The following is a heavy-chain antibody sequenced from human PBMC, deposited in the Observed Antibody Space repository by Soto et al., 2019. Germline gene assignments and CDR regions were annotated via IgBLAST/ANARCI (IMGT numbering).Heavy chain of an antibody. D-gene: IGHD1-1*01. V-gene: IGHV1-18*01. CDR1: GYTFTSYG. Sequence: ASVKVSCKASGYTFTSYGISWVRQAPGQGLEWMGWISAYNSNTNYAQKLQGRVTMNTDTSTSTAYMELRSLISDDTAVYYCARVRNYYYYMDVWGKGTTVTVSS. J-gene: IGHJ6*03. CDR2: ISAYNSNT. CDR3: ARVRNYYYYMDV.